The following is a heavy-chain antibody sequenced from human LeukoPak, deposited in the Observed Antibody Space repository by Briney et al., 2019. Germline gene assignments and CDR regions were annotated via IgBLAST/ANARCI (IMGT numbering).Heavy chain of an antibody. CDR3: AKGYLYFEY. D-gene: IGHD1-1*01. J-gene: IGHJ4*02. V-gene: IGHV3-30*04. Sequence: GGSLRLSCAASGFTFSSYAMHWVRQAPGKGLEWVAVISYDGSNKYYADSVKGRFTISRDNSKNTLYLQMNSLRAEDTAVYYCAKGYLYFEYWGQGTLVTVSS. CDR2: ISYDGSNK. CDR1: GFTFSSYA.